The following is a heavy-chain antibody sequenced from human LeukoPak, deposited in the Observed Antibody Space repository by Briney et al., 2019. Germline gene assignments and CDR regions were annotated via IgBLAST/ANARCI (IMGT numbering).Heavy chain of an antibody. D-gene: IGHD2-8*02. CDR1: GGSISSSTHY. V-gene: IGHV4-39*01. CDR2: VYHIGRP. CDR3: VKQGICAGGHFLPHNYYLYSYMDV. Sequence: SETLSLTCTVSGGSISSSTHYWDWIRQRPGKGLEWIGSVYHIGRPYYSPSLRSRVTISVDTSKNQFSLNLTSVTAADTAVHYLVKQGICAGGHFLPHNYYLYSYMDVWGKGTTVTVSS. J-gene: IGHJ6*03.